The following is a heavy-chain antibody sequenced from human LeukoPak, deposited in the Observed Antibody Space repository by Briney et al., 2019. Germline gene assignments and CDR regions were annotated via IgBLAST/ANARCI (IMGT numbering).Heavy chain of an antibody. J-gene: IGHJ4*02. CDR1: GYSFTSYW. CDR2: IYPGDSDT. D-gene: IGHD3-10*01. Sequence: GESLKISCKGSGYSFTSYWIGWVRQMPGKGLEWMGIIYPGDSDTRYSPSFQGQVTISADKSISTAYLQWSSLKASDTAMYYCARHTYYYGSGSYPNTIDYWGQGTLVTVSS. CDR3: ARHTYYYGSGSYPNTIDY. V-gene: IGHV5-51*01.